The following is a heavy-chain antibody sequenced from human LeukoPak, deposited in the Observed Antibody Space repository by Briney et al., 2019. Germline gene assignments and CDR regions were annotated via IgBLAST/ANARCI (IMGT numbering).Heavy chain of an antibody. J-gene: IGHJ4*02. V-gene: IGHV4-4*07. Sequence: SETLSLTCTVSGGSISSYYWSWIRQPAGKGLEWIGRIYTSGSTNYNPSLKSRVTMSVDTSKNQFSLKLSSVTAADTAVYYCARQYQATIFGRCDYWGQGTLVTVPS. CDR3: ARQYQATIFGRCDY. CDR1: GGSISSYY. D-gene: IGHD3-3*01. CDR2: IYTSGST.